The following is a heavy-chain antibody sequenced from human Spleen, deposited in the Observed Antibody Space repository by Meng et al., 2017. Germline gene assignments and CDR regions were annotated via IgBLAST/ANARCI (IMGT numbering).Heavy chain of an antibody. D-gene: IGHD3-16*01. J-gene: IGHJ4*02. V-gene: IGHV3-74*01. CDR1: GFTFADYG. CDR2: INSDGSST. Sequence: GESLKISCEAAGFTFADYGMSWVRQAPGKGLVWVSRINSDGSSTNYADSVKGRFTISRDNAKNTLYLQMNSLRAEDTALYYCARTDDYAVDYWGQGTLVTVSS. CDR3: ARTDDYAVDY.